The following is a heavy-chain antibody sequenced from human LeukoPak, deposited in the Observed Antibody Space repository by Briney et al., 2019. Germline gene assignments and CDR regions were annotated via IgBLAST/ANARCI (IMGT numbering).Heavy chain of an antibody. Sequence: GRSLRLSCAASGFTFDDYAMHWVRQAPGKGLEWVSGISWNSGSIGYADSVKGRFTISRDNAKNSLYLQMNSLRAEDTALYYCVKDTVSSGVNYWGQGTLVTVSS. D-gene: IGHD6-25*01. V-gene: IGHV3-9*01. J-gene: IGHJ4*02. CDR3: VKDTVSSGVNY. CDR1: GFTFDDYA. CDR2: ISWNSGSI.